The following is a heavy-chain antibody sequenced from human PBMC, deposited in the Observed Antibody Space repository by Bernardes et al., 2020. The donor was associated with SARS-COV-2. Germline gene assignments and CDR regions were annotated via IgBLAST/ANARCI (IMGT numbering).Heavy chain of an antibody. D-gene: IGHD6-25*01. CDR3: ARGGNGYSSGYDY. J-gene: IGHJ4*02. CDR1: GFTFDDYA. CDR2: ISWNGGST. Sequence: LRLSWAASGFTFDDYAMHWVRQPPGKGLEWVSFISWNGGSTFYADSVKGRFAISRDNSKNSLYLQMNSLRPEDTALYYCARGGNGYSSGYDYWGQGTLVTVSS. V-gene: IGHV3-43D*04.